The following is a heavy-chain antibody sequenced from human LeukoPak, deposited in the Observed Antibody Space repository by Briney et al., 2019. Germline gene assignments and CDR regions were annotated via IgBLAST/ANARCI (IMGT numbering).Heavy chain of an antibody. Sequence: SETLSLTCAVYGGSLSGYYWSWIRHPPGKGLEWIGEINHSGSTNYNPSLKSRVTISVDTSKNQFSLKLSSVTAADTAVYYCARGLYQPLHARHDAFDIWGQGTMVTVSS. CDR2: INHSGST. J-gene: IGHJ3*02. CDR3: ARGLYQPLHARHDAFDI. CDR1: GGSLSGYY. D-gene: IGHD2-2*01. V-gene: IGHV4-34*01.